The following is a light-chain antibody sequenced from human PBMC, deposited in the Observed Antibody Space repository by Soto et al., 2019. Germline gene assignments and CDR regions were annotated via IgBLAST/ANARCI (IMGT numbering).Light chain of an antibody. CDR1: QSVSSY. V-gene: IGKV3-11*01. Sequence: IVLTQSPATLSLSPGEIATLSCRASQSVSSYLAWYQQKPGQAPRLLIYDASNRATGIPARFSGSGSGTDFTLTISSLEPEDFAVYYCQQRSNWPITFGQGTRLEIK. J-gene: IGKJ5*01. CDR3: QQRSNWPIT. CDR2: DAS.